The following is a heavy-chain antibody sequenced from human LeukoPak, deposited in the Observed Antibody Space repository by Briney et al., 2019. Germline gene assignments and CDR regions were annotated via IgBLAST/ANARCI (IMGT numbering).Heavy chain of an antibody. V-gene: IGHV3-23*01. Sequence: SGGSLRPSCAASGFTFRSYAMSWVRQAPGKGLKWVSAIRGSDGSTYYADSVKGRFTISRDNSKNTLSLQMSSLRAEDTAVYYCAKAGHFYYYDMDVWGQGTTVTVSS. CDR2: IRGSDGST. CDR3: AKAGHFYYYDMDV. CDR1: GFTFRSYA. J-gene: IGHJ6*02.